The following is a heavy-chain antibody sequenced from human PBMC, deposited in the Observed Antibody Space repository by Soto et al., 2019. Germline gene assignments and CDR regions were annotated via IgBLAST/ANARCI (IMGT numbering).Heavy chain of an antibody. D-gene: IGHD3-10*01. CDR3: ARASGSGPHYYYYYGMDV. CDR1: GGSISSGDYY. V-gene: IGHV4-30-4*01. Sequence: KPSETLSLTCTVSGGSISSGDYYWSWIRQPPGKGLEWIGYIYYSGSTYYNPSLKSRVTISVDTSKNQFSLKLSSVTAADTAVYYCARASGSGPHYYYYYGMDVWGQGTTVTVSS. J-gene: IGHJ6*02. CDR2: IYYSGST.